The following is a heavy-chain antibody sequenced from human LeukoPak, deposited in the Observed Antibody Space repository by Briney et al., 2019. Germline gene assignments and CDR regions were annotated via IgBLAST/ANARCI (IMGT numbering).Heavy chain of an antibody. CDR2: IKQDGSEK. V-gene: IGHV3-7*01. CDR1: GFTFSSYW. J-gene: IGHJ3*02. Sequence: GGSLRLSCAASGFTFSSYWMSWVRQAPGKGLEWVANIKQDGSEKYYVDSVKGRFTISRDNAKNSLYLQMNSLRAEDTAVYYCARGRGVVISAFDIWGQGTMVTVSS. D-gene: IGHD3-22*01. CDR3: ARGRGVVISAFDI.